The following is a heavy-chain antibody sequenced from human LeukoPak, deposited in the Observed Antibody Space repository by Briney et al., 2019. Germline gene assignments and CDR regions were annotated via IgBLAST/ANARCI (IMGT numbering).Heavy chain of an antibody. D-gene: IGHD5-18*01. CDR1: GYTFTSYA. J-gene: IGHJ6*03. Sequence: GASVKVSCKASGYTFTSYAMNWVRQAPGQGLEWMGWINTNTGNPTYAQGFTGRFVSSLDTSVSTAYLQISSLKAEDTAVYYCAIRGNSYGKYYYYYYMDVWGKGTTVTVSS. CDR2: INTNTGNP. V-gene: IGHV7-4-1*02. CDR3: AIRGNSYGKYYYYYYMDV.